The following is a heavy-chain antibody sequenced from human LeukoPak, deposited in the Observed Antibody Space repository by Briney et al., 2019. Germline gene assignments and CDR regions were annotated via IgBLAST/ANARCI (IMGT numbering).Heavy chain of an antibody. J-gene: IGHJ4*02. D-gene: IGHD6-19*01. V-gene: IGHV1-18*01. Sequence: ASVKVSCKASGYTFTSYGISWVRQAPGQGLEWMGWISAYNGNINYAQKLQGRVTMTTDTSTSTVYMELRSLRSDDTAIYYCARDLSIAVAGTGDYWGQGTLVTVSS. CDR3: ARDLSIAVAGTGDY. CDR1: GYTFTSYG. CDR2: ISAYNGNI.